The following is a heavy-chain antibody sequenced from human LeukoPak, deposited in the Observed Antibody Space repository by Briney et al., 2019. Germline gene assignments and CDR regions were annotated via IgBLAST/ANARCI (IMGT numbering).Heavy chain of an antibody. J-gene: IGHJ4*02. CDR1: GYSISSGYY. Sequence: SETLSLTCTVSGYSISSGYYWGWIRQPPGKGLEWIGSIYHSGNTYYNPSLKSRVTISVDTSKNQFSLKLSSVTAADTAIYYCARVTSMGSIDYWGQGTLVTVSS. D-gene: IGHD1-26*01. CDR2: IYHSGNT. CDR3: ARVTSMGSIDY. V-gene: IGHV4-38-2*02.